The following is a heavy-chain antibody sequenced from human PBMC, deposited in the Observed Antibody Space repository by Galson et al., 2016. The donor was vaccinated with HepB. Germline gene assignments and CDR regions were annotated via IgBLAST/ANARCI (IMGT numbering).Heavy chain of an antibody. V-gene: IGHV3-15*01. J-gene: IGHJ6*02. D-gene: IGHD6-13*01. Sequence: SLRLSCAVSGFTFSNAWMSWVRQAPGKGLEWVGRIKSEIDGGTTENAAPVKGRFTILRDDSKNTLYLQMNSLKTEDTAVYYCATSRSTLPFYYYYAMDVWGQGTTVTVSS. CDR1: GFTFSNAW. CDR2: IKSEIDGGTT. CDR3: ATSRSTLPFYYYYAMDV.